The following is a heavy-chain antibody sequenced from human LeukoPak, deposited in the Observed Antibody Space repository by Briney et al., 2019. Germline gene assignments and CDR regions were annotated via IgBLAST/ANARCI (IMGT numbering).Heavy chain of an antibody. CDR1: GFTLDAYA. CDR2: INADGART. Sequence: PGGSLRLSCVASGFTLDAYAMHWVRQARGKGLEWVSHINADGARTYYADSVKGRFTISRDNSKKSLYLEMTSLRAEESGLYCCGTWAFCQGLGVWGRGTTVTVSS. J-gene: IGHJ6*02. D-gene: IGHD1-26*01. V-gene: IGHV3-43*02. CDR3: GTWAFCQGLGV.